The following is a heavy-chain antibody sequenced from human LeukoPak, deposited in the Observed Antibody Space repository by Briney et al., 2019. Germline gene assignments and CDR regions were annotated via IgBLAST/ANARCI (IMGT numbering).Heavy chain of an antibody. Sequence: VASVKVSCKASGYTFTTYYMHWVRQAPGQGLEWMAMINPSGGSTNYAQKFQGRVTITRDTSTSTAYMELSSLRSGDTALYYCARGGYGDRIDYWGQGTLVSVSS. CDR3: ARGGYGDRIDY. CDR2: INPSGGST. J-gene: IGHJ4*02. D-gene: IGHD4-17*01. CDR1: GYTFTTYY. V-gene: IGHV1-46*01.